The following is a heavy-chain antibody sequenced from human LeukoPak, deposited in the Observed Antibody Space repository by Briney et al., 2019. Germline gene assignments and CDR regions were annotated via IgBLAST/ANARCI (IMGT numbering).Heavy chain of an antibody. CDR1: GFTFSSYG. CDR2: ISYDGSNK. V-gene: IGHV3-30*18. J-gene: IGHJ4*02. CDR3: AKDLIMITFGGVIARGALDY. D-gene: IGHD3-16*02. Sequence: GRSLRLSCAASGFTFSSYGTHWVRQAPGKGLEWVAVISYDGSNKYYADSVKGRFTISRDNSKNTLYLQMNSLRAEDTAVYYCAKDLIMITFGGVIARGALDYWGQGTLVTVSS.